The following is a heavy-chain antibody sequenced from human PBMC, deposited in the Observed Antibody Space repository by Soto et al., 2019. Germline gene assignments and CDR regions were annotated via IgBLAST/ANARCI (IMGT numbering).Heavy chain of an antibody. J-gene: IGHJ4*02. CDR3: ARAGGSLYYFDY. Sequence: SETLSLTRAVSGYSISSGYYWGWIRQSPGKGLEWIGSIYRSGSTYYNPSLKSRVTIPVDTSKNQFSLKLSSVTAADTAVYYCARAGGSLYYFDYWGQGTQVTVSS. CDR2: IYRSGST. CDR1: GYSISSGYY. V-gene: IGHV4-38-2*01. D-gene: IGHD1-26*01.